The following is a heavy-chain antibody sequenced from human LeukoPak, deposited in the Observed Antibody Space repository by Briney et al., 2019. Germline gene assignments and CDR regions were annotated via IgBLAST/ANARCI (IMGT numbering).Heavy chain of an antibody. Sequence: SVKVSCKASGGTFSSYAISWVRQAPGQGLEWMGGIIPIFGTANYAQKFQGRVTITADESTSTAYMELSSLRSEDTAVYYCARAERGTIADDAFDIWGQGTMVTVSS. D-gene: IGHD3-3*01. V-gene: IGHV1-69*13. CDR2: IIPIFGTA. CDR1: GGTFSSYA. J-gene: IGHJ3*02. CDR3: ARAERGTIADDAFDI.